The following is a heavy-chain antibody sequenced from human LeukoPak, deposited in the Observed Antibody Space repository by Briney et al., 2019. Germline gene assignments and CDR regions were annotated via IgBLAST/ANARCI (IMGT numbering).Heavy chain of an antibody. Sequence: PGGSLRLSCVASGFSFSNYAMHWVRQAPGMGLQGVAVISFDGSDKYYRDSVKGRFTISRDNSRNTVYLQIDSVRIEDTAIYYCASQSDSYGLPSDHWGQGTLVSVSS. CDR3: ASQSDSYGLPSDH. D-gene: IGHD5-18*01. J-gene: IGHJ4*02. CDR2: ISFDGSDK. V-gene: IGHV3-30*04. CDR1: GFSFSNYA.